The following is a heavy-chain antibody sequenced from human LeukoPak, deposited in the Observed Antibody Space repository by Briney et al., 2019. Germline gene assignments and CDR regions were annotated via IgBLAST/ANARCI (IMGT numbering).Heavy chain of an antibody. D-gene: IGHD6-19*01. J-gene: IGHJ4*02. CDR2: ISHGGSNQ. CDR1: GFAFNIYG. V-gene: IGHV3-30*18. Sequence: GRSLRLSCVGSGFAFNIYGMHWVRQAPGKGLEWVAVISHGGSNQYYADSVKGRFTISRDNSKNTVFLQMNSLRAEDTAVYFCAKELSSGLPENWGQGTLVTVSS. CDR3: AKELSSGLPEN.